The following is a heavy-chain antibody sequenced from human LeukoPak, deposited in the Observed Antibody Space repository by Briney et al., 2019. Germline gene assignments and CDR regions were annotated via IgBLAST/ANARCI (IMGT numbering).Heavy chain of an antibody. CDR2: IRYDGSNK. CDR1: GFTFSSYG. D-gene: IGHD3-3*01. J-gene: IGHJ6*03. Sequence: GGSLRLSCAASGFTFSSYGMHWVRQAPGKGLEWVAFIRYDGSNKYYADSVKGRFTISRDNSKNTLNLQMNSLRAEDTAVYYCARVPDYDSRRAVYYMDVWGKGTTVTVSS. CDR3: ARVPDYDSRRAVYYMDV. V-gene: IGHV3-30*02.